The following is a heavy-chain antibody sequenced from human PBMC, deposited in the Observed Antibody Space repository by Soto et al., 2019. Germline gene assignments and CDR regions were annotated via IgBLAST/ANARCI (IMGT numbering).Heavy chain of an antibody. Sequence: SVKVSCKASGFTFTSSAVQCVRQPRGQRLEWIGWIVVGSGNTNYAQKIQERVTITRGMSTSTAYMELSSLRSEDTAVYYCAAAYWGSSWYSFDYWGQGALVTVSS. J-gene: IGHJ4*02. CDR3: AAAYWGSSWYSFDY. CDR1: GFTFTSSA. CDR2: IVVGSGNT. D-gene: IGHD6-13*01. V-gene: IGHV1-58*01.